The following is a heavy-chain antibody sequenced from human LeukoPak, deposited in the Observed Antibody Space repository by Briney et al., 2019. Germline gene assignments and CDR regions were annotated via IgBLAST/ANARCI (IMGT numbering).Heavy chain of an antibody. D-gene: IGHD5-12*01. CDR2: IYYSGST. Sequence: PSETLSLTCAVSGGSFSGYYWSWIRQPPGKGLEWIGSIYYSGSTYYNPSLKSRVTISVDTSKNQFSLKLSSVTAADTAVYYCARHSRSGYSGYENAFDIWGQGTTVTVSS. CDR1: GGSFSGYY. CDR3: ARHSRSGYSGYENAFDI. V-gene: IGHV4-39*01. J-gene: IGHJ3*02.